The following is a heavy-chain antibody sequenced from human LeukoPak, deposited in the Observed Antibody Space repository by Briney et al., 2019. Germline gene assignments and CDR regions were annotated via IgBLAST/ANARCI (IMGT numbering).Heavy chain of an antibody. J-gene: IGHJ3*02. D-gene: IGHD1-26*01. Sequence: GASVKVSCKASGYTFTGYYMHWVRQAPGQGLEWMGWINPNSGGTNYAQKFQGRVTMTRDTSISTAYMELSRLRSDDTAVYYCARSGEWEPLYAFDIWGQGTMVTVSS. CDR3: ARSGEWEPLYAFDI. V-gene: IGHV1-2*02. CDR1: GYTFTGYY. CDR2: INPNSGGT.